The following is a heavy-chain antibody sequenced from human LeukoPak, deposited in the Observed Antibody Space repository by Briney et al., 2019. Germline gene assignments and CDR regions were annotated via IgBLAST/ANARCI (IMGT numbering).Heavy chain of an antibody. CDR3: AFFVREPQN. D-gene: IGHD3-10*02. J-gene: IGHJ1*01. CDR1: GFTFSSYW. Sequence: GGSLRLSCAASGFTFSSYWMGWARQAPGKGLEWVANIAHDGSVKWYVDSVKGRFIISRDNARDSLYLQMNGLRVEDTAIYYCAFFVREPQNWGQGTLVTVSS. V-gene: IGHV3-7*01. CDR2: IAHDGSVK.